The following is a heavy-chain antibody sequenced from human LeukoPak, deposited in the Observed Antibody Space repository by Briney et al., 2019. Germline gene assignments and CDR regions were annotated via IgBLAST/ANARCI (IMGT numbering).Heavy chain of an antibody. CDR1: GFTFSSYA. CDR3: AREDILTGYYTGYYYYGMDV. V-gene: IGHV3-30-3*01. CDR2: ISYDGSNK. Sequence: PGGSLRLSCAASGFTFSSYAMHWVRQAPGKGLEWVAVISYDGSNKYYADSVKGRFTISRDNAKNSLYLQTNSLRAEDTAVYYCAREDILTGYYTGYYYYGMDVWGQGTTVTVSS. D-gene: IGHD3-9*01. J-gene: IGHJ6*02.